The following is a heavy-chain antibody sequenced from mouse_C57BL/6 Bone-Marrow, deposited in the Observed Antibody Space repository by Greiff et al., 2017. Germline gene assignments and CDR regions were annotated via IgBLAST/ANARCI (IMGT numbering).Heavy chain of an antibody. Sequence: QVQLKESGAELVKPGASVKISCKASGYAFSSYWMNWVKQRPGKGLEWIGQIYPGDGDTNYNGKFKGKATLTADKSSSTAYMQLSSLTSEDSAVYFCAKPKFYGSSSWFAYWGQGTLVTVSA. CDR3: AKPKFYGSSSWFAY. J-gene: IGHJ3*01. CDR1: GYAFSSYW. V-gene: IGHV1-80*01. D-gene: IGHD1-1*01. CDR2: IYPGDGDT.